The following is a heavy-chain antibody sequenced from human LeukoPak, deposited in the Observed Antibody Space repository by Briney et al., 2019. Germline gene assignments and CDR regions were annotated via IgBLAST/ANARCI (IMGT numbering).Heavy chain of an antibody. CDR3: ARAQSGSGFGELLPMAVNWFDP. CDR2: IYYSGST. Sequence: SETLSLTCTVSGGSISSSSYYWGWIRQPPGKGLEWIGSIYYSGSTYYNPSLKSRVTISVDTSKNQFSLKLSSVTAADTAVYYCARAQSGSGFGELLPMAVNWFDPWGQGTLVTVSS. CDR1: GGSISSSSYY. J-gene: IGHJ5*02. D-gene: IGHD3-10*01. V-gene: IGHV4-39*07.